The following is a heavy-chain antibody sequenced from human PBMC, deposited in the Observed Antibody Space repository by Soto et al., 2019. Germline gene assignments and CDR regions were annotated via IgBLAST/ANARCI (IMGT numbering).Heavy chain of an antibody. CDR2: IIPIFGTA. J-gene: IGHJ6*02. D-gene: IGHD3-16*01. CDR3: ARDLPNTFYYYGMDV. V-gene: IGHV1-69*13. CDR1: GGTFSSYA. Sequence: ASVKVSCKASGGTFSSYAISWVRQAPGQGLEWMGGIIPIFGTANYAQKSQGRVTITADESTSTAYMELSSLRSEDTAVYYCARDLPNTFYYYGMDVWGQGTTVTVSS.